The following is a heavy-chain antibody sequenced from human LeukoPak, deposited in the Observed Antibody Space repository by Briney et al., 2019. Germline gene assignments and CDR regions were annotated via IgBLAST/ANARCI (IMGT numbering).Heavy chain of an antibody. CDR3: ARDGSGWPYYYYYGLDV. J-gene: IGHJ6*02. Sequence: PGGSLRLSCEVSGFTFSSYAMSWVRQAPGRGLEWVSAISGSGDNTYYADSVKGRFTISRDDSKNTLYLQMNSLRAEDTAVYYCARDGSGWPYYYYYGLDVWGQGTTVTVFS. V-gene: IGHV3-23*01. CDR1: GFTFSSYA. CDR2: ISGSGDNT. D-gene: IGHD6-19*01.